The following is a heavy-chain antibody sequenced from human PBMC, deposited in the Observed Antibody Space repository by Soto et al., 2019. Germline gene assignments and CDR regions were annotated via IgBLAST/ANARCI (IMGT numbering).Heavy chain of an antibody. J-gene: IGHJ4*02. Sequence: QVQLQESGPGLAKPSGTLSLTCAVSGGSISSTDWWTWVRQPPGKGLEWIGEIYHSGTTNYNPSLKSRVTISLDKSKNQFSLTLSSVTAADTAVYYCAVPGAGDFVYWGLGALVTVSS. V-gene: IGHV4-4*02. CDR3: AVPGAGDFVY. CDR2: IYHSGTT. CDR1: GGSISSTDW. D-gene: IGHD6-13*01.